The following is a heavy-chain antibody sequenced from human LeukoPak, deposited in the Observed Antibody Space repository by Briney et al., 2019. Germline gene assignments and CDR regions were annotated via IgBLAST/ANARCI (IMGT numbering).Heavy chain of an antibody. D-gene: IGHD2-2*01. V-gene: IGHV1-69*06. J-gene: IGHJ6*03. CDR1: GGTFSSYA. Sequence: ASVKVSCKASGGTFSSYAISWVRQAPGQGLEWMGGIIPIFGTANYAQKFQGRVTLTEDTSTDTAYMELSSLSSADTAMYYCALNAYCSSNSCWGNYYYYYMDFWGQGTLVTVSS. CDR2: IIPIFGTA. CDR3: ALNAYCSSNSCWGNYYYYYMDF.